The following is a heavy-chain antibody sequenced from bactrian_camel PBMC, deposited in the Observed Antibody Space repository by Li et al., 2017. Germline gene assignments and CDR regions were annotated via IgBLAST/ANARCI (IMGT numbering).Heavy chain of an antibody. V-gene: IGHV3S1*01. CDR2: ISTVGGGT. D-gene: IGHD1*01. CDR3: VLVPYSCQTWSWAWPRD. J-gene: IGHJ4*01. CDR1: GNAYNC. Sequence: HVQLVESGGGSVQAGGSLRLSCAATGNAYNCMAWFRQPSGKGRERVAAISTVGGGTYYADSVKGRFTISLENAVNDNGKNTMYLQLNALLPEDTAMYFCVLVPYSCQTWSWAWPRDWGQGTQVTVS.